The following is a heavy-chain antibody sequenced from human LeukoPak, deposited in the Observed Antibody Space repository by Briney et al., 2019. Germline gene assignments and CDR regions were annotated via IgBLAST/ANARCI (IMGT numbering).Heavy chain of an antibody. J-gene: IGHJ4*02. V-gene: IGHV4-39*01. CDR2: IYYSGST. Sequence: PSETLSLTCTVSGGSISSSSYFWGWVRQPAGKGLEWVGSIYYSGSTYYNPSLKSRVTISVDTSKNQFSLKLSSVTAADTAVYYCARRSGIAVAGAFDYWGQGTLVTVSS. CDR3: ARRSGIAVAGAFDY. D-gene: IGHD6-19*01. CDR1: GGSISSSSYF.